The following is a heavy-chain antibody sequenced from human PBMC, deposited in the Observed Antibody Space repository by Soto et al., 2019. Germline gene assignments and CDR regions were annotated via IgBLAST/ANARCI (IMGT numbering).Heavy chain of an antibody. CDR1: GFTFSSYW. V-gene: IGHV3-7*01. Sequence: GGSLRLSCAASGFTFSSYWMSWVRQAPGKGLEWVANINQDGSEKYYVDSVKGRFTFSRDNAKNSLYLQMNSLRAEDTAVYYCARRIVAVAGAKTFDYWGQGTLVTVSS. CDR3: ARRIVAVAGAKTFDY. J-gene: IGHJ4*02. D-gene: IGHD6-19*01. CDR2: INQDGSEK.